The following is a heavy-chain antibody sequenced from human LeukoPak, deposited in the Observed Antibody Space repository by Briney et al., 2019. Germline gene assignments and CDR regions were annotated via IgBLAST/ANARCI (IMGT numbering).Heavy chain of an antibody. V-gene: IGHV4-59*01. D-gene: IGHD3-10*01. J-gene: IGHJ3*02. CDR1: GGSISSYY. Sequence: SETLSLTCTVSGGSISSYYWSWIRQPPGKGLEWIGYIYYSGSTNYNPSLKSRVTISVDTSKNQFSLKLSSVTAADTAIYYCARALINRVRGVIDAFDIWGQGTMVTVSS. CDR3: ARALINRVRGVIDAFDI. CDR2: IYYSGST.